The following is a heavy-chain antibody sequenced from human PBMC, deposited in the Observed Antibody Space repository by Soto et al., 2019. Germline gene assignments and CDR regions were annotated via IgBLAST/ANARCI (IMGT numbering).Heavy chain of an antibody. CDR2: IYWDDDK. D-gene: IGHD3-10*01. J-gene: IGHJ4*02. CDR1: GFSLSTSGVG. Sequence: SGPTLVKPTQTLTLTCTFSGFSLSTSGVGVGWIRQPPGKALEWLALIYWDDDKRYSPSLKSRLTITKDTSKNQVVLTMTNMDPVDTATYYCAHRAESDYYGSGSYYSRGLDYWGQGTLVTVSS. V-gene: IGHV2-5*02. CDR3: AHRAESDYYGSGSYYSRGLDY.